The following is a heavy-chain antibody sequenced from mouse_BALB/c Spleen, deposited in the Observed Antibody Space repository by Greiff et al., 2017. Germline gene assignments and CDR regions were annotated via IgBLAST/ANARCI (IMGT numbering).Heavy chain of an antibody. V-gene: IGHV1S41*01. J-gene: IGHJ2*01. CDR1: GYTFTSYW. CDR2: IAPGSGST. CDR3: AKDGNPYYFDY. D-gene: IGHD2-1*01. Sequence: DLVKPGASVKLSCKASGYTFTSYWINWIKQRPGQGLEWVGRIAPGSGSTYYNEMFKGKATLTVDTSSSTAYIQLSSLSSEDSAVYCCAKDGNPYYFDYWGQGTTLTVSS.